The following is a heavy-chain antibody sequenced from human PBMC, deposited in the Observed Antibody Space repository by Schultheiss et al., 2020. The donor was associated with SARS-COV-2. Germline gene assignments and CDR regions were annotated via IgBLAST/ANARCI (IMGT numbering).Heavy chain of an antibody. V-gene: IGHV3-30*03. CDR2: ISYDGSNK. CDR1: GFTVSSNE. Sequence: GESLKISCAASGFTVSSNEMSWVRQAPGKGLEWVAVISYDGSNKYYADSVKGRFTISRDNAKNSLFLQMNSLRVEDTAVYYCAREAQEAYGMDVWGQGSTVTVSS. CDR3: AREAQEAYGMDV. J-gene: IGHJ6*02.